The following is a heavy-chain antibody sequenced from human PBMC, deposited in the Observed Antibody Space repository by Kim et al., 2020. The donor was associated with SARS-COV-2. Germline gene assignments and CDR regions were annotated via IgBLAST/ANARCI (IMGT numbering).Heavy chain of an antibody. CDR3: ARDEGQWLVLGWFDP. D-gene: IGHD6-19*01. V-gene: IGHV1-3*01. CDR2: INAGNGNT. CDR1: GYTFTSYA. Sequence: ASVKVSCKASGYTFTSYAMHWVRQDPGQRLEWMGWINAGNGNTKYSQKFQGRVTITRDTSASTAYMELSSLRSEDTAVYYCARDEGQWLVLGWFDPWGQGTLVTVSS. J-gene: IGHJ5*02.